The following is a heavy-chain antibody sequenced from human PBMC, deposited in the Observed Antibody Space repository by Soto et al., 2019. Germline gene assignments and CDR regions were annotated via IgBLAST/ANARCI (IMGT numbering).Heavy chain of an antibody. Sequence: EVQLVESGGGLVQPGGSLRLSCAASGFTFSSYWMHWVRQAPGKGLVLVSRINSDGSSTFYADSVKGRFTISRDNAKNTLYLQMNSLRAEDTAVYYCARDYGDYPPSDYWGHGTLVTVSS. CDR1: GFTFSSYW. V-gene: IGHV3-74*01. D-gene: IGHD4-17*01. CDR2: INSDGSST. J-gene: IGHJ4*01. CDR3: ARDYGDYPPSDY.